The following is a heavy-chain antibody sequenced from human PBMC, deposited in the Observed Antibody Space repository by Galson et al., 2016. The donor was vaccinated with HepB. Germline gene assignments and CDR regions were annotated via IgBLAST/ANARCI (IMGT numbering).Heavy chain of an antibody. J-gene: IGHJ6*02. V-gene: IGHV3-53*01. D-gene: IGHD6-19*01. CDR3: ARDNTGYDSDWVFYYYGLDV. CDR1: GPTVSTNN. CDR2: IYSGGST. Sequence: SLRLSCAASGPTVSTNNMSWVRQAPGKGLEWVSVIYSGGSTYYADPVKGRFTISRDNAKNTLYLQMNSLRAQDTAVYYCARDNTGYDSDWVFYYYGLDVWGQGTTVTVSS.